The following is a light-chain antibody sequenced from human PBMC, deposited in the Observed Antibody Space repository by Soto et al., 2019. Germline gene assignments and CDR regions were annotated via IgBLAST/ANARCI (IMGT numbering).Light chain of an antibody. Sequence: LWTQSPGTLSLSPGERATLSCRANQNLGDGRLAWYQQKPGQPPTLLIYDASTRATGIPDRFSGSGSGTDFTLTISRLEPEDFAVYYCQEHASIFGQGTRLEIK. V-gene: IGKV3-20*01. CDR2: DAS. CDR3: QEHASI. CDR1: QNLGDGR. J-gene: IGKJ5*01.